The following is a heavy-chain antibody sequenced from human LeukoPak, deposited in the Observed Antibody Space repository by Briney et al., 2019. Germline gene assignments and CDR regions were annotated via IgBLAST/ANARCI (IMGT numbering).Heavy chain of an antibody. CDR3: ARSCSGGSCYFPKFDP. D-gene: IGHD2-15*01. CDR2: IKQDGSDK. V-gene: IGHV3-7*01. J-gene: IGHJ5*02. Sequence: GGSLRLSCAASGFSFRSYEMNWVRQAPGKGLEWVAHIKQDGSDKYYVDSVKGRFTISRDNAKNSLFLQMNSLRAEDTAIYYCARSCSGGSCYFPKFDPWGQGTLVIVSS. CDR1: GFSFRSYE.